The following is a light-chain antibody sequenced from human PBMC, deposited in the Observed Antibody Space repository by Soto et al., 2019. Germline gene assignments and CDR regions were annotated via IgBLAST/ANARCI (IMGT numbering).Light chain of an antibody. J-gene: IGLJ2*01. V-gene: IGLV1-51*01. CDR3: SSYTSSSTLVV. Sequence: QSVLTQPPSVSAAPGQKVTISCSGSSSNIGNEYVSWYQQLPGTAPKLLIYDNNKRPSGIPDRFSGSKSGTSATLGITGLQTGDEADYYCSSYTSSSTLVVFGGGTKLTVL. CDR1: SSNIGNEY. CDR2: DNN.